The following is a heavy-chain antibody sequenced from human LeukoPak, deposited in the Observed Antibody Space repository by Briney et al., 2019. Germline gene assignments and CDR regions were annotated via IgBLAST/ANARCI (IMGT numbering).Heavy chain of an antibody. CDR1: GGSISSYY. J-gene: IGHJ6*02. D-gene: IGHD5-24*01. Sequence: PSETLSLTCTVSGGSISSYYWSWIRQPAGKGLEWIGRIYTSGSTNYNPSLKSRVTMSVDTSKNQFSLKLSSVTAADTAVYYCARTREMTTGYYYGMDVWGQGTTVTVSS. CDR3: ARTREMTTGYYYGMDV. CDR2: IYTSGST. V-gene: IGHV4-4*07.